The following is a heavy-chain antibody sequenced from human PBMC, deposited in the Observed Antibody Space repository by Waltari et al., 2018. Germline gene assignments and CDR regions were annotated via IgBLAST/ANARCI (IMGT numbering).Heavy chain of an antibody. CDR1: GGSFSGYY. J-gene: IGHJ6*03. CDR2: INHSGST. Sequence: QVQLQQWGAGLLKPSETLSLTCAVYGGSFSGYYWSWIRQPPGKGLEWMGEINHSGSTNYNPSLKSRVTISVDTSKNQFSLKLSSVTAADTAVYYCARGLRYSSGWSYYYYYMDVWGKGTTVTISS. CDR3: ARGLRYSSGWSYYYYYMDV. D-gene: IGHD6-19*01. V-gene: IGHV4-34*01.